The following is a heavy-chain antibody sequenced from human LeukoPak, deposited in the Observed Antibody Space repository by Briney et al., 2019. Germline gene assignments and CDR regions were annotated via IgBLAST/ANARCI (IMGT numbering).Heavy chain of an antibody. Sequence: PSETLSLTCTVSGGSISNYYWSWIRQPPGKGLECIGRINTSGRTNYNPSLKSRVTISVDTSKNQFSLKLSSVTAADTAVYYCARDFSGSYGGDYYYYMDVWGKGTTVTVSS. CDR3: ARDFSGSYGGDYYYYMDV. CDR2: INTSGRT. CDR1: GGSISNYY. V-gene: IGHV4-4*07. D-gene: IGHD1-26*01. J-gene: IGHJ6*03.